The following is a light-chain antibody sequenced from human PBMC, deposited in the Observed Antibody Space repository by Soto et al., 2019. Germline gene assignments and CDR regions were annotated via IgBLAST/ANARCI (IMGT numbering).Light chain of an antibody. V-gene: IGLV4-69*01. Sequence: QAVVTQSPSASASLGASVKLTCTLSSGHSSYAIAWHQQQPEKGPRYLMKLNSDGSHSKGDGIPDRFSGSSSGAERYLTISGLQSEDEADYYCQTWGAGIQVFGTRTKLTVL. CDR3: QTWGAGIQV. J-gene: IGLJ1*01. CDR2: LNSDGSH. CDR1: SGHSSYA.